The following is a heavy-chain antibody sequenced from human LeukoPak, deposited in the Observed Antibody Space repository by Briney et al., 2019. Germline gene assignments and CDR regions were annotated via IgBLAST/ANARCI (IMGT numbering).Heavy chain of an antibody. CDR1: GYSISNGYY. V-gene: IGHV4-38-2*02. CDR2: IYHSGST. D-gene: IGHD4-17*01. J-gene: IGHJ4*02. Sequence: SETLSLTCTVSGYSISNGYYWGWIRQPPGKGLEWIGSIYHSGSTHYNPSLKSRVTISVDTSKNQFSLKLSSVTAADTALYYCARVRYGDLGGEDYWGQGTLVTVSS. CDR3: ARVRYGDLGGEDY.